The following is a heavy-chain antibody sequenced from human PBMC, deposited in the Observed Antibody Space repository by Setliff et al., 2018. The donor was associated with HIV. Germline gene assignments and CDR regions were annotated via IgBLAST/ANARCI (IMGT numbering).Heavy chain of an antibody. D-gene: IGHD1-1*01. CDR1: GYTFTGYY. CDR3: ASAGSGTRAPPRY. CDR2: INPNNGGT. Sequence: ASVKVSCKASGYTFTGYYMHWVRQAPGQGLEWMGWINPNNGGTNYAQKFQGRVTMTRDTSISTAYMELSRLRFDDTAVYYCASAGSGTRAPPRYWGQGTLVTVSS. J-gene: IGHJ4*02. V-gene: IGHV1-2*02.